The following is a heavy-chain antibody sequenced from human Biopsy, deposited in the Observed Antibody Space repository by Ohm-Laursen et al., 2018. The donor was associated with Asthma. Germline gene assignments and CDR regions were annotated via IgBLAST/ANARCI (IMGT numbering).Heavy chain of an antibody. V-gene: IGHV1-69*13. Sequence: ASVKVSCKPSGGTFNNYAINWVRQAPGQGLEWMGGISPIFGSTAYAQKFQGRVTITADVFTSTVYMELSGLRSEDTAVLYCAKARCYYYYCDMEVWGPGTAIAVSS. CDR3: AKARCYYYYCDMEV. CDR1: GGTFNNYA. CDR2: ISPIFGST. J-gene: IGHJ6*02.